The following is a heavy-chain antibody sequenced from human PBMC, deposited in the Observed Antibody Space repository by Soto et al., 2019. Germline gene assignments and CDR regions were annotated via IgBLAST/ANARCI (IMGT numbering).Heavy chain of an antibody. CDR1: GFIFSNFG. CDR3: TRDPEGDLDFDY. V-gene: IGHV3-48*02. D-gene: IGHD2-21*02. CDR2: INSPATSK. Sequence: EVQLVESGGGLVQPGGSLRLSCAASGFIFSNFGLTWFRQAPGKGLEWISHINSPATSKLYADAVRGRFTISRDNAKNSVYLQMNRLSDEETAVYYCTRDPEGDLDFDYWGQGTLVTVSS. J-gene: IGHJ4*02.